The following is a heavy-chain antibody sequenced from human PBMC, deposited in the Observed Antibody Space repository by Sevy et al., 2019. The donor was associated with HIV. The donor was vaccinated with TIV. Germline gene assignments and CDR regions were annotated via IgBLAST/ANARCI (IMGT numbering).Heavy chain of an antibody. CDR2: ISGSGNTI. Sequence: GGCLRLSCAASGFIFSDYYMSWIRQAPGKGLEWISYISGSGNTIYYTDSVKGRFTISRDNAKDSLYLQMNSLRAEVMAVYYSARAGGSWALRYWGQGSLVTVSS. V-gene: IGHV3-11*01. J-gene: IGHJ4*02. D-gene: IGHD1-26*01. CDR3: ARAGGSWALRY. CDR1: GFIFSDYY.